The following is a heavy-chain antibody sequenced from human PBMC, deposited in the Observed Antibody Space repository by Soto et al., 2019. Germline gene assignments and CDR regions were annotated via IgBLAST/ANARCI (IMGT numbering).Heavy chain of an antibody. D-gene: IGHD2-2*01. J-gene: IGHJ4*02. CDR2: INPSGGST. Sequence: GASVKVSCKASGYTFTSYYMHWVRQAPGQGLEWMGIINPSGGSTSYAQKFQGRFTISRDNSKDTLYLQTNNLRHEDTAVYYCAKDGGPVYCNSPGCSAKHFDYWGQGTLVTVSS. CDR3: AKDGGPVYCNSPGCSAKHFDY. CDR1: GYTFTSYY. V-gene: IGHV1-46*01.